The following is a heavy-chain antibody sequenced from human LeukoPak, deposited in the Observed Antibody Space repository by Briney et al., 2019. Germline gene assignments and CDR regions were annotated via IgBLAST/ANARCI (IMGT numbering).Heavy chain of an antibody. D-gene: IGHD3-3*01. V-gene: IGHV1-18*01. CDR1: GYTFTSYG. J-gene: IGHJ4*02. Sequence: GASVKVSCKASGYTFTSYGISWVRQAPGQGLEWMGWISAYNGNTNYAQKLQGRVTMTTDTSTSTAYMELRSLRSDDTAVYYCARVMGGGHFLEWLEGFDYWGQGTLVTVSS. CDR2: ISAYNGNT. CDR3: ARVMGGGHFLEWLEGFDY.